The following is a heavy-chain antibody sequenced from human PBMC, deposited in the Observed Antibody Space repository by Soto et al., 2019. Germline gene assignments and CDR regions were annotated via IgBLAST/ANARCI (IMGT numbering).Heavy chain of an antibody. V-gene: IGHV4-4*07. J-gene: IGHJ3*02. CDR2: IYTSGST. CDR1: GGCISSYY. D-gene: IGHD5-18*01. Sequence: SKTLSLTCTVSGGCISSYYWSWIRQPAGKGLEWIGRIYTSGSTNYNPSLKSRVTMSVDTSKNQFSLKLSSVTAADTAVYYCARDIGTAMVSDAFDIWGQGTMVTVSS. CDR3: ARDIGTAMVSDAFDI.